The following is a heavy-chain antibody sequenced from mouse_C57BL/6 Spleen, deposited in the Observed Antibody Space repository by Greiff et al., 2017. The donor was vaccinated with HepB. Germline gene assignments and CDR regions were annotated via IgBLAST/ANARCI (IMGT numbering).Heavy chain of an antibody. D-gene: IGHD2-5*01. CDR1: GYSITSGYY. CDR3: ARDLGYYSNQAMDY. V-gene: IGHV3-6*01. CDR2: ISYDGSN. Sequence: EVKLVESGPGLVKPSQSLSLTCSVTGYSITSGYYWNWIRQFPGNKLEWMGYISYDGSNNYNPSLKNRISITRDTSKNQFFLKLNSVTTEDTATYYCARDLGYYSNQAMDYWGQGTSVTVSS. J-gene: IGHJ4*01.